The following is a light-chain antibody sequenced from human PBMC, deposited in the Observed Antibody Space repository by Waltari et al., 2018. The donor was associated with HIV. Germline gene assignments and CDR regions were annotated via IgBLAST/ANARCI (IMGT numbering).Light chain of an antibody. CDR3: QSYDSSLEV. J-gene: IGLJ1*01. CDR2: GNS. CDR1: SSNIGAGYD. V-gene: IGLV1-40*01. Sequence: QSVLTQPPSVSGVPGQRVTISCTGSSSNIGAGYDVHWYQQLPGTAPKLLIYGNSNRPSGVPDRFSGSKSGTSASLAITGLQAEDEADYYCQSYDSSLEVFGTGTKVTVL.